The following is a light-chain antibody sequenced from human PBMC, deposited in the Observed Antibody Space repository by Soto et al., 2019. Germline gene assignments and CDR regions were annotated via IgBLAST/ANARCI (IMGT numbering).Light chain of an antibody. CDR1: QSVSSTY. V-gene: IGKV3-20*01. Sequence: EIVLTQSPGTLSLSPGERATLSFRSSQSVSSTYLAWYQQKPGQAPRVLIFGASSRATGVPDRFSGSGSGTDFTLTISRLEPEDFAVYHCQQYSSSSYTFGQGTRLEI. J-gene: IGKJ5*01. CDR2: GAS. CDR3: QQYSSSSYT.